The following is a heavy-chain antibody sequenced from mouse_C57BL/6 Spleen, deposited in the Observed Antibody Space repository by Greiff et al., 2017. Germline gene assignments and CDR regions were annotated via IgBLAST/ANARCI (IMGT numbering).Heavy chain of an antibody. CDR2: ISSGGSYT. V-gene: IGHV5-6*01. D-gene: IGHD4-1*01. J-gene: IGHJ2*01. CDR1: GFTFSSYG. Sequence: EVHLVESGGDLVKPGGSLKLSCAASGFTFSSYGMSWVRQTPDKRLEWVATISSGGSYTYYPDSVKGRFTISRDNAKNTLYLQMSSLKSEDTAMYYWARLGRDYFDYWGQGTTLTVSS. CDR3: ARLGRDYFDY.